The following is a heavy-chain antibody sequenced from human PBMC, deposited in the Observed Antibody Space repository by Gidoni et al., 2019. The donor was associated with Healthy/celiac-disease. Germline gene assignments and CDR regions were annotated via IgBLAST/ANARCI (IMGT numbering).Heavy chain of an antibody. J-gene: IGHJ4*02. Sequence: QVQLVQSGAAVKKPGSSVKVSCKASGGTFSSYTNSWVRQAPGQGLEWMGRIIPILGIANYAQKFQGRVTITADKSTSTAYMELSSLRSEDTAVYYCARNSFSYDFWSGRGHFDYWGQGTLVTVSS. V-gene: IGHV1-69*02. CDR3: ARNSFSYDFWSGRGHFDY. CDR2: IIPILGIA. D-gene: IGHD3-3*01. CDR1: GGTFSSYT.